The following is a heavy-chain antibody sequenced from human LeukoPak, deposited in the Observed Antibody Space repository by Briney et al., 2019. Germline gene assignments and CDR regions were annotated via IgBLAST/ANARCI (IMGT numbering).Heavy chain of an antibody. CDR2: IYYSGST. J-gene: IGHJ4*02. Sequence: SETLSLTCTVAGGSISSYYWSWIRQPPGKGLEWIGYIYYSGSTNYNPSLKSRVTISVDTSKNQFSLKLSSVTAADTAVYYCARDQYYYDSSGYLFDYWGQGTLVTVSS. CDR3: ARDQYYYDSSGYLFDY. V-gene: IGHV4-59*12. CDR1: GGSISSYY. D-gene: IGHD3-22*01.